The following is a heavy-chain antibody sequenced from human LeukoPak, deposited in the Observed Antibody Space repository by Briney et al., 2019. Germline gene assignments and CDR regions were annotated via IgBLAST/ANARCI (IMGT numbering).Heavy chain of an antibody. CDR2: IYYSGST. D-gene: IGHD3-16*01. Sequence: SETLSLTCTVSGSSISSSSYYWGWIRQPPGKGLEWIGSIYYSGSTYYNPSLKSRVTISVDTSKNQFSLKLSSVTAADTAVYYCARSESFYDYVWGSWKYYFDYWGQGTLVTVSS. CDR1: GSSISSSSYY. CDR3: ARSESFYDYVWGSWKYYFDY. V-gene: IGHV4-39*07. J-gene: IGHJ4*02.